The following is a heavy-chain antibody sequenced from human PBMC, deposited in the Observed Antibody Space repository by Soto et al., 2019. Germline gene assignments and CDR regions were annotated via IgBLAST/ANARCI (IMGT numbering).Heavy chain of an antibody. CDR3: ASVGVHIYVHY. CDR1: GDSIRSGNFY. Sequence: QVQLQESGPGLVEPSETLSLTCTVSGDSIRSGNFYWGWIRQHPGKGLEWIGFIYHSGNAYYNPSLESRLTISIDTSKIEVSLTLTSLTAADTATYFCASVGVHIYVHYWGQGILVTVSS. J-gene: IGHJ4*02. CDR2: IYHSGNA. D-gene: IGHD2-21*01. V-gene: IGHV4-31*03.